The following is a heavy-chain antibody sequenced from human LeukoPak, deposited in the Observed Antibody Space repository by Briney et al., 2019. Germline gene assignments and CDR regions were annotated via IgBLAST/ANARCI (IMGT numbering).Heavy chain of an antibody. D-gene: IGHD1-26*01. CDR3: ARVYEGATRVRVASDI. V-gene: IGHV1-2*02. Sequence: ASVKVSCKASGYTFTACFIHWVRQAPGQGLEWMGWINPNTGDTRYSQKFQGGVTMTRDTSITTAYMELNRLSYDDTAVYYCARVYEGATRVRVASDIWGQGTMVTVSS. CDR2: INPNTGDT. J-gene: IGHJ3*02. CDR1: GYTFTACF.